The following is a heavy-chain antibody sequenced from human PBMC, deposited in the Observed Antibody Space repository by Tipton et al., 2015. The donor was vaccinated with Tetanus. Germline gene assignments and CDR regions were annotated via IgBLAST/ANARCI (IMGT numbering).Heavy chain of an antibody. V-gene: IGHV4-59*01. CDR1: GGSINRYY. CDR3: ARDLGYSSGWYLQYYGMDV. CDR2: INYRGTT. Sequence: TLSLTCTVSGGSINRYYWSWIRQSPGKGLEWIGYINYRGTTNYASSLQSRVIISVDTSTNQFSLKLNSVTAADTAVYYCARDLGYSSGWYLQYYGMDVWGQGTTVTVSS. D-gene: IGHD6-19*01. J-gene: IGHJ6*02.